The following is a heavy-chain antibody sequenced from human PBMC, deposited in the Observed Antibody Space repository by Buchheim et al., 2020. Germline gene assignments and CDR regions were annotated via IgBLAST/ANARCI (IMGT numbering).Heavy chain of an antibody. CDR1: GFTVSSNY. V-gene: IGHV3-66*02. CDR2: IYSGGST. J-gene: IGHJ6*02. Sequence: EVQLVESGGGLVQPGGSLRLSCAASGFTVSSNYMSWVRQAPGKGLEWVSVIYSGGSTYYADSVKGRFTISRDNYKNTRYLQMNSLRAEDTAVYYCARDFRATFLQYGMDVWGQGTT. CDR3: ARDFRATFLQYGMDV. D-gene: IGHD3-3*01.